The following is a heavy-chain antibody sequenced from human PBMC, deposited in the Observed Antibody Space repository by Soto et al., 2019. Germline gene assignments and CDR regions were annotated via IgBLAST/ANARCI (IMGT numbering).Heavy chain of an antibody. CDR1: GFTFSSYG. V-gene: IGHV3-30*18. J-gene: IGHJ3*02. CDR3: AKSKYIVVVPAAMGVDAFDI. Sequence: QVQLVESGGGVVQPGRSLRLSCAASGFTFSSYGMHWVRQAPGKGLEWVAVISYDGSNKYYADSVKGRFTISRDNSKNTLYLQMNSLRAEDTAVYYCAKSKYIVVVPAAMGVDAFDIWGQGTMVTVSS. CDR2: ISYDGSNK. D-gene: IGHD2-2*01.